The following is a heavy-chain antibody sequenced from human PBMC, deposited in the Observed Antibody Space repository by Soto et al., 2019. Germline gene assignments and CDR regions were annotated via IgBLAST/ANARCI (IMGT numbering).Heavy chain of an antibody. D-gene: IGHD6-13*01. V-gene: IGHV4-39*01. CDR2: IYYSGNA. J-gene: IGHJ4*02. CDR3: ARHKDTTSRYLLPDF. CDR1: GGSISSGSYY. Sequence: SETLSLTCTVSGGSISSGSYYWGWVRQPPGKWLEWIGSIYYSGNAYYNPSLKSRVAVSVDTSKNQFSLKVTSVTATDTAVYYCARHKDTTSRYLLPDFWGQGTLVTVSS.